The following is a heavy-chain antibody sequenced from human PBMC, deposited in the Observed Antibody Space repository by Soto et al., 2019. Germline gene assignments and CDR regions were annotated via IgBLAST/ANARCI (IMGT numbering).Heavy chain of an antibody. CDR1: GFTFSSYG. CDR2: ISYDGSNN. V-gene: IGHV3-30*03. J-gene: IGHJ5*02. CDR3: AGGRITMVRGGVDP. D-gene: IGHD3-10*01. Sequence: VQLVESGGGVVQPGRSLRLSCAASGFTFSSYGMHWVRQAPGKGLEWVAVISYDGSNNYYADSVKGRFTISRDNSKNTLYLQMNSLRAEDTAVYYCAGGRITMVRGGVDPWGQGTLVTVSS.